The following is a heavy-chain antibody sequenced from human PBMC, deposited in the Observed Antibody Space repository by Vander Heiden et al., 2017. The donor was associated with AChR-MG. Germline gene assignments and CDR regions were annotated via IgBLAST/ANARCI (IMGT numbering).Heavy chain of an antibody. D-gene: IGHD3-22*01. CDR3: ARIGDYYDSSGYYLFDY. Sequence: HVTLKESGPVLVKPTETLTLTCTVSGFSLSNARMGVSWIRQPPGKALEWLAHIFSNDEKSYSTSLKSRLTISKDTSKSQVVLTMTNMDPVDTATYYCARIGDYYDSSGYYLFDYWGQGTLVTVSS. CDR1: GFSLSNARMG. J-gene: IGHJ4*02. CDR2: IFSNDEK. V-gene: IGHV2-26*01.